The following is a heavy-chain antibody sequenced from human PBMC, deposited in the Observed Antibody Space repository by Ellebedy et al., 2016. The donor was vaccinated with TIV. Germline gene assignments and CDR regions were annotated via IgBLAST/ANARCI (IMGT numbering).Heavy chain of an antibody. CDR1: GFTFSSHS. J-gene: IGHJ4*02. CDR3: VRGTVAAPGTDY. CDR2: MTGDGSST. Sequence: GGSLRLSXAASGFTFSSHSMHWVRQAPGKGLVWVSRMTGDGSSTSYADSVKGRFTISRDNAKNTLYLRMNSLRGEATAVYYCVRGTVAAPGTDYWGQGTLVTDSS. V-gene: IGHV3-74*01. D-gene: IGHD6-13*01.